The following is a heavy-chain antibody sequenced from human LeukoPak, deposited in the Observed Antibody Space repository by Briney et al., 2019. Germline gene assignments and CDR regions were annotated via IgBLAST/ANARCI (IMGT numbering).Heavy chain of an antibody. CDR2: ISGSGGST. J-gene: IGHJ4*02. Sequence: LTLCCGASGLAIVRYAVSWVPQATGKGLEWVSAISGSGGSTYYADSVKGRFTISRDNSKNTLYLQMNSLRAEDTAVYYCAKEYTWIQLWTFDYWGQGTLVTVSS. CDR1: GLAIVRYA. CDR3: AKEYTWIQLWTFDY. D-gene: IGHD5-18*01. V-gene: IGHV3-23*01.